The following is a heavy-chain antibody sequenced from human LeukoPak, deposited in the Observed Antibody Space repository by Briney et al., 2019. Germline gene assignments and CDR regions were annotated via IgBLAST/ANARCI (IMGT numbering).Heavy chain of an antibody. CDR3: ARIRVDTSGWYEDY. CDR2: IDWDDDK. D-gene: IGHD6-19*01. Sequence: SGPTLVNATHTLTLTCTFSGFSLSTSGMRVSWIRQPPGKALEWLARIDWDDDKYYSTSLKTRLTISKDTSKNQVVLTMTNMDPVDTATYYCARIRVDTSGWYEDYWGQGTLVTVSS. V-gene: IGHV2-70*04. J-gene: IGHJ4*02. CDR1: GFSLSTSGMR.